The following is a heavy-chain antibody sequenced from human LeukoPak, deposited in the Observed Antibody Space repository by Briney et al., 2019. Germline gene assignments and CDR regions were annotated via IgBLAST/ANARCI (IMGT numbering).Heavy chain of an antibody. CDR1: GGSFSGDF. CDR3: GRSAGFVHFDH. J-gene: IGHJ4*02. V-gene: IGHV4-34*01. Sequence: ASETLSLTCAVYGGSFSGDFWSWIRQSPGKGLEWIGNIYYTGNTYYNASLKSRVTISVDTSKNQFSLMVRSVTAADTAVYYCGRSAGFVHFDHWGQGTLVTVTS. CDR2: IYYTGNT. D-gene: IGHD3-16*01.